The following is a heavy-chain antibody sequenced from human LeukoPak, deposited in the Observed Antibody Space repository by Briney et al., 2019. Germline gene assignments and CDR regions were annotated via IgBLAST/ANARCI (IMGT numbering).Heavy chain of an antibody. V-gene: IGHV4-59*01. Sequence: PSETLSLTCTVSGDSISNYYWSWIRQPPGKGLEWIGYISYNGRTNYNPSLKSRVTISVDTSKNQFSLKLSSVTAADTAVYYRARVGRGDYTWGSYSFDYWGQGTLVTVSS. J-gene: IGHJ4*02. CDR3: ARVGRGDYTWGSYSFDY. CDR1: GDSISNYY. D-gene: IGHD3-16*01. CDR2: ISYNGRT.